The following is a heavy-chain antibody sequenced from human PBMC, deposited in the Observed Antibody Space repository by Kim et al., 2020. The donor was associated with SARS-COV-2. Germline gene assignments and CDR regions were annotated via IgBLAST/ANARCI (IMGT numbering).Heavy chain of an antibody. CDR2: INANNGDR. J-gene: IGHJ4*02. D-gene: IGHD4-17*01. CDR1: GYTFTGRY. CDR3: ASDYGGNAFDY. Sequence: ASVKVSCKTSGYTFTGRYIHWMRQAPGHGLEWVGHINANNGDRECAPKLQGRVTLTRDTSISTAYMEMSSLISDDTAVYYCASDYGGNAFDYWGQGALVTISS. V-gene: IGHV1-2*06.